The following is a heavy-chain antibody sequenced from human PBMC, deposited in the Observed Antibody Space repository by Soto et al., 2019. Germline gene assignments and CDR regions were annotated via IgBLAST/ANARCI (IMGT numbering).Heavy chain of an antibody. CDR3: ASIAAAGNSPYYGMDV. V-gene: IGHV5-10-1*01. D-gene: IGHD6-13*01. Sequence: PGESLKISCKGSGYSFTSYWISWVRQMPGKGLEWMGRIDPSDSYTNYSPSFQGHVTISADKSISTAYLQWSSLKASDTAMYYCASIAAAGNSPYYGMDVLGQGTTVTVSS. CDR1: GYSFTSYW. J-gene: IGHJ6*02. CDR2: IDPSDSYT.